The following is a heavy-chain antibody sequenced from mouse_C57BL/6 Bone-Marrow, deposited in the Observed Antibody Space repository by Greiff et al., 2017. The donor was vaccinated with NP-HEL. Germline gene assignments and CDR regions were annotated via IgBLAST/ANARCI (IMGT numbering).Heavy chain of an antibody. D-gene: IGHD5-5*01. J-gene: IGHJ4*01. Sequence: EVQLVESGPGLVKPSQSLSLTCSVTGYSFTSGYYWNWIRQFPGNKLEWMGYIRYDGSNNYNPSFKNRISITRDTSKNQFFLKLNSVTTEVTATDCCARGDYPLDDWGQGTSVTVSS. CDR2: IRYDGSN. V-gene: IGHV3-6*01. CDR1: GYSFTSGYY. CDR3: ARGDYPLDD.